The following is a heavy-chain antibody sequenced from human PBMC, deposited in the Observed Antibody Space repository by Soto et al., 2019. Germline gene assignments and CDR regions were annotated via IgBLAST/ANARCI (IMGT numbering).Heavy chain of an antibody. D-gene: IGHD2-2*01. Sequence: EVQLLESGGGLVQPGGSLRLSCAASGFTFSSYAMSWVRQAPGKGLEWVSTISGSGGTTYYADSVRGRFTISRDNSKNTLYLQVNSLRAEDTAVFYCVTGVDCSSTSCYRSAFDIWGQGTMVTVSS. CDR3: VTGVDCSSTSCYRSAFDI. CDR2: ISGSGGTT. J-gene: IGHJ3*02. V-gene: IGHV3-23*01. CDR1: GFTFSSYA.